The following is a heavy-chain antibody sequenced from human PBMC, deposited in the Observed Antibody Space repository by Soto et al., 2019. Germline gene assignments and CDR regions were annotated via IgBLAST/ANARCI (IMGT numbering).Heavy chain of an antibody. V-gene: IGHV1-8*01. J-gene: IGHJ4*02. CDR2: MNPNSGNT. CDR1: GYTFTSFD. CDR3: ARHGTFTFGGVIALTHDFDY. Sequence: ASVKVSCKTSGYTFTSFDINWVRQATGQGLEWMGWMNPNSGNTGYAQKFQGRVTMTRNTSISTAYMELSSLRSEDTAVYYCARHGTFTFGGVIALTHDFDYWGQGTLVTVSS. D-gene: IGHD3-16*02.